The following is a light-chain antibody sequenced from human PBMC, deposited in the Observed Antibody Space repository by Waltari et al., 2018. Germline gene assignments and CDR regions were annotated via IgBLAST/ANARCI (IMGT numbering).Light chain of an antibody. CDR3: HVWDSSSDPVV. CDR1: NIGRRT. V-gene: IGLV3-21*02. J-gene: IGLJ2*01. CDR2: DDT. Sequence: SYVLTQPPSVSVAPGQTARIPCGGNNIGRRTVHWYQQRPGQAPVLVVYDDTDRPSGIPGRFSGSNSGDTATLTISRVEAGDEADYYCHVWDSSSDPVVFGGGTKLTVL.